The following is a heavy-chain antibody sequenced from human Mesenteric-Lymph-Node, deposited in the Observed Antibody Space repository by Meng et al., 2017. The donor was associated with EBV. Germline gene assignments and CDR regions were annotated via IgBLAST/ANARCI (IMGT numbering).Heavy chain of an antibody. D-gene: IGHD2-2*01. Sequence: QVQLKESGPGLVKPSGTLSLTCAVSGDSISSDKWWSWVRQPPGKGLEWIGEIYHSGSTNYNPSLTSRVTILVDKSKNQFSLKLSSVTAADTAVYYCASRYCPTTSCRQDWGQGTLVTVSS. J-gene: IGHJ4*02. CDR3: ASRYCPTTSCRQD. V-gene: IGHV4-4*02. CDR2: IYHSGST. CDR1: GDSISSDKW.